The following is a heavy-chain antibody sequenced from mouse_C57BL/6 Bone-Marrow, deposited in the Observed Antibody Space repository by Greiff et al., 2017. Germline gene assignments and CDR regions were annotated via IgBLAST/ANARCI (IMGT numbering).Heavy chain of an antibody. Sequence: VKLVESGAELVRPGASVKLSCKASGYTFTDYYINWVKQRPGQGLEWIARIYPGSGNTYYNEKFKGKATLTAEKSSSTAYMQLSSLTSEDSAVYFCARVGYYGSSYVFDYWGQGTTLTVSS. CDR1: GYTFTDYY. V-gene: IGHV1-76*01. D-gene: IGHD1-1*01. J-gene: IGHJ2*01. CDR2: IYPGSGNT. CDR3: ARVGYYGSSYVFDY.